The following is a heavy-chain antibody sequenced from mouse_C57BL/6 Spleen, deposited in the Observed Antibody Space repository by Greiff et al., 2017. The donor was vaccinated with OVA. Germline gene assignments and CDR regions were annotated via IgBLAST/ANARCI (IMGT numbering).Heavy chain of an antibody. J-gene: IGHJ3*01. D-gene: IGHD2-4*01. CDR2: IDPANGNT. Sequence: EVQLQQSVAELVRPGASVKLSCTASGFNIKNTYMRWVKQRPEQGLEWIGRIDPANGNTKYAPKFQGKATITADTSSNTAYLQLSSLTSEDTAIYYCARPGYDYDGGFAYWGQGTLVTVSA. V-gene: IGHV14-3*01. CDR1: GFNIKNTY. CDR3: ARPGYDYDGGFAY.